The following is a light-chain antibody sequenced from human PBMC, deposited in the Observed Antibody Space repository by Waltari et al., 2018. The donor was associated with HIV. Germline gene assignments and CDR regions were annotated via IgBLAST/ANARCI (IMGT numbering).Light chain of an antibody. V-gene: IGKV4-1*01. Sequence: DIVMTQSPDSLPVSLGERATMNCRSSRTVYFNSNNQNYLAWYQKKPGQSPKVLIYWASTRAAGVPGRFSGSGSGTDFNLTISSLQADDVAVYYCQQYYTIESTFGGGTKVEIK. CDR3: QQYYTIEST. J-gene: IGKJ4*01. CDR2: WAS. CDR1: RTVYFNSNNQNY.